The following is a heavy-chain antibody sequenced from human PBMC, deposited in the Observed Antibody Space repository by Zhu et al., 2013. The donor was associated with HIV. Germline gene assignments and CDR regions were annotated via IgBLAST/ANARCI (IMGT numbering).Heavy chain of an antibody. CDR3: ARERDVNYYYYGMDV. CDR1: GYTFTSYY. CDR2: INPSGGST. Sequence: QVRLVQSGAEVKKPGASVKVSCKASGYTFTSYYMHWVRQAPGQGLEWMGIINPSGGSTSYAQKFQGRVTMTRDTSTSTVYMELSSLRSEDTAVYYCARERDVNYYYYGMDVWGQGTTVTVSS. V-gene: IGHV1-46*03. J-gene: IGHJ6*02.